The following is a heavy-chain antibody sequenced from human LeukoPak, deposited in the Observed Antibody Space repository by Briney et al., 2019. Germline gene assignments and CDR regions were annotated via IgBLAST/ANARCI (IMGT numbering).Heavy chain of an antibody. V-gene: IGHV3-23*01. Sequence: GGSLRLSCAASGFTFSSNAMCWVRQAPGKGLECVSSVSGRVDRRYYADSVKVRFTISRYNSKTTPDLQMNRLRAEDTAVYYCARGKGHDTSSTDYWGQGTLVTVSS. J-gene: IGHJ4*02. CDR3: ARGKGHDTSSTDY. D-gene: IGHD3-10*01. CDR2: VSGRVDRR. CDR1: GFTFSSNA.